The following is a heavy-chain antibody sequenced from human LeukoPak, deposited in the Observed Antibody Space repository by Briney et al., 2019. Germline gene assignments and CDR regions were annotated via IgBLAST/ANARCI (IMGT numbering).Heavy chain of an antibody. Sequence: GGSLRLSCAASGFTFSSYGMHRVRQAPGKGLEWVAFIRYDGSNKYYADSVKGRFTISRDNSKNTLYLQMNSLRAEDTAVYYCAKDSLIRTAQAYWGQGTLVTVSS. CDR2: IRYDGSNK. CDR1: GFTFSSYG. D-gene: IGHD1-1*01. J-gene: IGHJ4*02. CDR3: AKDSLIRTAQAY. V-gene: IGHV3-30*02.